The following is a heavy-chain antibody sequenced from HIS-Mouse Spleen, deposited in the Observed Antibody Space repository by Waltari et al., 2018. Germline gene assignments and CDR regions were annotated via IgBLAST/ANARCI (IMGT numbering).Heavy chain of an antibody. J-gene: IGHJ2*01. D-gene: IGHD6-13*01. CDR1: GGSISSSSYY. V-gene: IGHV4-39*07. CDR3: AREIPYSSSWYDWYFDL. Sequence: QLQLQESGPGLVKPSETLSLTCTVSGGSISSSSYYWGWIRQPPGKGLEWIGGIYYSGGTDYNPALKSRVTISVDTSKNQFSLKRSSVTAADTAVYYCAREIPYSSSWYDWYFDLWGRGTLVTVSS. CDR2: IYYSGGT.